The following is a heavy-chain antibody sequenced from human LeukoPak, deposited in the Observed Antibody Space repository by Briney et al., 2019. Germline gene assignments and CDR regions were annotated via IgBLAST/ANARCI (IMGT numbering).Heavy chain of an antibody. V-gene: IGHV3-23*01. CDR3: AKETNIAWPTFEY. CDR1: GFTFSRYA. CDR2: ISGSGGST. J-gene: IGHJ4*02. D-gene: IGHD2-8*01. Sequence: PAGSLTLSSAASGFTFSRYAMSWVRQAPGKRLEWVSSISGSGGSTYHADSVKGRFTISRDNSKNTLYLQMNRVRAEDTAIYYCAKETNIAWPTFEYWGQGTL.